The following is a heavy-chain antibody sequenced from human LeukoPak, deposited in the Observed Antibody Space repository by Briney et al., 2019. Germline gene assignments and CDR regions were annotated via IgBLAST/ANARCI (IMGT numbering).Heavy chain of an antibody. V-gene: IGHV4-59*01. J-gene: IGHJ4*02. D-gene: IGHD3-10*01. Sequence: SETLSLTCTVSGDSISSYYWSWIRQPPGEGLEWIGYIYYSGSTSYNPSLKSRVIMSIDTSKNQFSLKLTSVTAADTAVYYCARDSGYGSATCWGQGTLVTVSS. CDR2: IYYSGST. CDR3: ARDSGYGSATC. CDR1: GDSISSYY.